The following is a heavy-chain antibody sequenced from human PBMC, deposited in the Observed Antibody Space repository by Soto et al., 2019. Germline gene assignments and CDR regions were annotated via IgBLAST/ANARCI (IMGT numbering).Heavy chain of an antibody. CDR1: GFTFSSYA. V-gene: IGHV3-30-3*01. Sequence: QVQLVESGGGVVQPGRSLRLSCAASGFTFSSYAMHWVRQAPGKGLEWVAVISYDGSNKYYADSVKDLFPISRDNSKNTLYLQMNSLGAEDTSVYDCARDPRLYCSSTSCYGGAPDYLGQGTLVTVSS. D-gene: IGHD2-2*01. CDR2: ISYDGSNK. CDR3: ARDPRLYCSSTSCYGGAPDY. J-gene: IGHJ4*02.